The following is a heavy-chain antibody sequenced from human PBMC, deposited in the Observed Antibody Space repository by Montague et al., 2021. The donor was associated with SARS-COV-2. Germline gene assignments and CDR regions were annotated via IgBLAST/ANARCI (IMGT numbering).Heavy chain of an antibody. CDR2: IFYSGST. CDR1: GGSTSNYY. CDR3: ARAQNICLIVHRVYYFDL. J-gene: IGHJ4*02. V-gene: IGHV4-59*01. D-gene: IGHD2-15*01. Sequence: SETLSLTCSVSGGSTSNYYWTWIRQPPGKGLQWIGYIFYSGSTNYNPSLKSRVTISLDTSKNHFSLRLSSVTAADTAGYYCARAQNICLIVHRVYYFDLWGQGALVTVSS.